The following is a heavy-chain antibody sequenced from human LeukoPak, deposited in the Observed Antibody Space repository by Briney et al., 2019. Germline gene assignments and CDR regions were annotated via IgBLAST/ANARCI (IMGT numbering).Heavy chain of an antibody. CDR3: ARLRSGAFDI. CDR1: GGSISSYY. D-gene: IGHD3-10*01. V-gene: IGHV4-59*01. Sequence: SETLSLTCTVSGGSISSYYWSWIRQPPGKGLEWIGYIYYSGGTNYNPSLKSRVTISVDTSKNHFSLKLSSVTAADTAVYYCARLRSGAFDIWGQGTMVTVSS. J-gene: IGHJ3*02. CDR2: IYYSGGT.